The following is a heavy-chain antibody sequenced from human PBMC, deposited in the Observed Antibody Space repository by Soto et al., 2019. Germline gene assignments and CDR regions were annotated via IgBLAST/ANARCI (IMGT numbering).Heavy chain of an antibody. CDR1: GGSISSENW. D-gene: IGHD5-18*01. Sequence: SETLSLSCTVSGGSISSENWWSWVRQPPGKGLEWIGEIYHSGSTNSNPSLKSRVTISVDRSKNQFSLKLSSVTAADTAVYYCAKDRGYSYESYYYVMDGWGQGTTVTVSS. CDR2: IYHSGST. CDR3: AKDRGYSYESYYYVMDG. J-gene: IGHJ6*02. V-gene: IGHV4-4*02.